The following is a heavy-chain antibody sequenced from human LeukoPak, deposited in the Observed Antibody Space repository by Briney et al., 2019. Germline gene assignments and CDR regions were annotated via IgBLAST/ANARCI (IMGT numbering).Heavy chain of an antibody. Sequence: GGSLRLSCAASGFTFSSYAMNWVRQAPGKGLEWVSAITDSGGRTYYADSVKGRFTISRDNAKNSLYLQMNSLRAEDTAVYYCARFIAAPYYFDYWGRGTLVTVSS. CDR3: ARFIAAPYYFDY. CDR1: GFTFSSYA. J-gene: IGHJ4*02. CDR2: ITDSGGRT. D-gene: IGHD6-13*01. V-gene: IGHV3-23*01.